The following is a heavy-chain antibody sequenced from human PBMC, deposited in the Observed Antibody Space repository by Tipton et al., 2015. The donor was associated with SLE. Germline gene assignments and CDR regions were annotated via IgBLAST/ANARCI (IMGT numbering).Heavy chain of an antibody. Sequence: TLSLTCIVSRGSISSYYWSWIRQPPGKGLEWIGYMYYSGITNYNPSLYSRVTISVDTSKNQFSLKMNSVTAADTAVYYCAREGCSSTSCYGYYYMDVWGKGTTVTVSS. D-gene: IGHD2-2*01. CDR2: MYYSGIT. J-gene: IGHJ6*03. V-gene: IGHV4-59*01. CDR3: AREGCSSTSCYGYYYMDV. CDR1: RGSISSYY.